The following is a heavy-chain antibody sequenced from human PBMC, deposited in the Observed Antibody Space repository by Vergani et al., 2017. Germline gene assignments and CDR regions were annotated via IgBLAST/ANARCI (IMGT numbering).Heavy chain of an antibody. CDR1: GFTFSSYA. D-gene: IGHD2-15*01. Sequence: EVQLVESGGGLVQPGGSLRLSCSASGFTFSSYAMHWVRQAPGKGLEYVSAISSNGGSTYYADSVKGRFTISRDNSKNTLYLQMSSLRAEDTAVYYCVKTQHQYCSGGSCYSGFDYWGQGTLVTVSS. J-gene: IGHJ4*02. CDR3: VKTQHQYCSGGSCYSGFDY. V-gene: IGHV3-64D*06. CDR2: ISSNGGST.